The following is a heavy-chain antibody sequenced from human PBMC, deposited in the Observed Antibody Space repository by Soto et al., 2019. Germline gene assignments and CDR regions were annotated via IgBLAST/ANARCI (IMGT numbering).Heavy chain of an antibody. V-gene: IGHV3-30*18. J-gene: IGHJ4*02. D-gene: IGHD6-19*01. Sequence: VQLVESGGGVVQPGRSLRLSFAASGFTFSDYAMHWVRQAPGKGLAWLAGVSHDGRNRHYADSVRGRFTISRYSSQNSVSLELSSLSAEDTAVYYCAKRGRQWLVTSDFKHCGQGALVTDSS. CDR2: VSHDGRNR. CDR3: AKRGRQWLVTSDFKH. CDR1: GFTFSDYA.